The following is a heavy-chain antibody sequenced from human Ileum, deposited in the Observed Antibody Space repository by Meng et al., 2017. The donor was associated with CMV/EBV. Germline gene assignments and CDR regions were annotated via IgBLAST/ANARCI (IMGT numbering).Heavy chain of an antibody. J-gene: IGHJ4*02. CDR3: ATGQERYHY. V-gene: IGHV3-23*01. Sequence: GESLKISCAASGFTFSSYGMTWVRQAPGKGLEWVSALSASGDSTFYADSVKGRLTISRDNSKNTLYLQMNSLGAEDTAVYYCATGQERYHYWGQGTLVTVSS. CDR1: GFTFSSYG. CDR2: LSASGDST. D-gene: IGHD1-1*01.